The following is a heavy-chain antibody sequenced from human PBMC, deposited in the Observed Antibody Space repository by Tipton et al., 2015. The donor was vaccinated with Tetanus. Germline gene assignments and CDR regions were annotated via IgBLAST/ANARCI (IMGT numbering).Heavy chain of an antibody. Sequence: LRLSCTVSGGSVSSSGYFWGWIRQSPGKGLEWIGSINSGGTTYHNPSLKSRLAISVDTSRNQFSLRLTSVTATDSAVYYCGRHGGGYIAYWCFDLWGRGSLVTVSS. CDR1: GGSVSSSGYF. D-gene: IGHD1-26*01. CDR3: GRHGGGYIAYWCFDL. CDR2: INSGGTT. V-gene: IGHV4-39*01. J-gene: IGHJ2*01.